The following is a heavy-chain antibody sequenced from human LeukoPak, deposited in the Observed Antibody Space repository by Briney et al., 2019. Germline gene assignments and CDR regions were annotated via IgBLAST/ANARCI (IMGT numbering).Heavy chain of an antibody. J-gene: IGHJ4*02. CDR1: GFTVSTYY. V-gene: IGHV3-53*01. Sequence: GGSLRLCCAASGFTVSTYYMTWVRQAPGKGLECVSVIYSGGSTYYADSVKGRFTVSRDNSKNTLYLQMNSLRAEDTAMYYCARGLGYCTSTTCLLPFDYWGQGTLVTVSS. D-gene: IGHD2-2*01. CDR3: ARGLGYCTSTTCLLPFDY. CDR2: IYSGGST.